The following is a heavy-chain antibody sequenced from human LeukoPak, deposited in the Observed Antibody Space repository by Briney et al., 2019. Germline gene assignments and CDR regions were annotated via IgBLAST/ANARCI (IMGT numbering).Heavy chain of an antibody. CDR3: AKGITMVRGVILYFDY. D-gene: IGHD3-10*01. J-gene: IGHJ4*02. V-gene: IGHV3-48*01. CDR2: ITGGTTTIT. Sequence: GGSLRLSCAASGFTFSSYSMNWVRRAPGEGLEWLSYITGGTTTITYYADSVKGRFTISRDNAKNSLDLQMNSLRAEDTAVYYCAKGITMVRGVILYFDYWGQGTLVTVSS. CDR1: GFTFSSYS.